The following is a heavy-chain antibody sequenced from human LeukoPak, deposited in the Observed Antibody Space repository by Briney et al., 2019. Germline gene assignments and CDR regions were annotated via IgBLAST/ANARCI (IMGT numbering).Heavy chain of an antibody. J-gene: IGHJ4*02. D-gene: IGHD3-10*01. V-gene: IGHV3-48*03. CDR3: ARGPYGLVY. Sequence: PGGSLRLSCAASGFTFSSYEMNWVRQAPGKGLEWVSYISSSGSTIYYADSVKGRFTISRDNAQNSLYLQVNSLRAEDTALYYCARGPYGLVYWGQGALVTVSS. CDR1: GFTFSSYE. CDR2: ISSSGSTI.